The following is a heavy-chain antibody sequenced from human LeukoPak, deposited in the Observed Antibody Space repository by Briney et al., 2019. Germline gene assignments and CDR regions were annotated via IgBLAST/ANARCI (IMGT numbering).Heavy chain of an antibody. Sequence: GGSLRLSCAASGFTFSCYGMHWVRQAPGKGLEWVSFIQTDGSEIYYTDSVKGRFTISRDNSKNSLYLQMNSLRAEDTAVYYCARDGSYYYDSSGPQRAFDIWGQGTMVTVSS. CDR1: GFTFSCYG. V-gene: IGHV3-30*02. J-gene: IGHJ3*02. D-gene: IGHD3-22*01. CDR2: IQTDGSEI. CDR3: ARDGSYYYDSSGPQRAFDI.